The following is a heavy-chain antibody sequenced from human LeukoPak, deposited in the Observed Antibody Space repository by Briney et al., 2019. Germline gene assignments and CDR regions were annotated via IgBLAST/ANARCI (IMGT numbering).Heavy chain of an antibody. V-gene: IGHV1-18*01. CDR2: ISAYNGNT. Sequence: ASVKVSCKASGYTFTSYGISWVRQAPGQGLEWMGWISAYNGNTNYAQKLQGRVTMTTDTSTSTAYMELRSLRSDDTAVYYCARDGAYYYDSSGYLPFDYWGQGTLVTVSS. D-gene: IGHD3-22*01. CDR3: ARDGAYYYDSSGYLPFDY. J-gene: IGHJ4*02. CDR1: GYTFTSYG.